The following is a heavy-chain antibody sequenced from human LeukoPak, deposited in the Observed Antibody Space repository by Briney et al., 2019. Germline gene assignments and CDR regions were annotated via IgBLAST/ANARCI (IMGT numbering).Heavy chain of an antibody. Sequence: ASVKVSCKVSGHSLSELSMFWVRQTPGNGLEWMGGFDPEDGKTIYAQKFQGRITMTEDTSTDTAYMELSSLRNEDTAVYYCAIETYSTTLDHWGQGTLVTVSS. CDR3: AIETYSTTLDH. V-gene: IGHV1-24*01. D-gene: IGHD2/OR15-2a*01. J-gene: IGHJ4*02. CDR1: GHSLSELS. CDR2: FDPEDGKT.